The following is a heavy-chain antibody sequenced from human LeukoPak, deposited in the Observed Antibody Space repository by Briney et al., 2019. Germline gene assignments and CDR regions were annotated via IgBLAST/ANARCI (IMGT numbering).Heavy chain of an antibody. CDR3: AREVVVPAEDLDYYYMDV. Sequence: GGSLRLSCAASGFTFSSYSMNWVRQAPGKGLEWVSYISSSSSYIYYADSVKGRFTISRDNAKNSLYLQMNSLRAEDTAVYYCAREVVVPAEDLDYYYMDVWGKGTTVTVSS. CDR1: GFTFSSYS. CDR2: ISSSSSYI. J-gene: IGHJ6*03. V-gene: IGHV3-21*05. D-gene: IGHD2-2*01.